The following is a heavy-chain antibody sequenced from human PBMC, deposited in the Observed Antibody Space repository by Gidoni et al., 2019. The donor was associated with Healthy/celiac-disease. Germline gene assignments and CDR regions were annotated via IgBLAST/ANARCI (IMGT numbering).Heavy chain of an antibody. CDR3: AKDYRLQWLVREAFDY. CDR2: ISGSGGST. Sequence: EVQLLESGGGLVQPGGSLRLSCAASGFTFSSYAMSWVRQAPGKGLEWVSAISGSGGSTYYADSVKGRFTISRDNSKNTLYLQMNSLRAEDTAVYYCAKDYRLQWLVREAFDYWGQGTLVTVSS. V-gene: IGHV3-23*01. CDR1: GFTFSSYA. D-gene: IGHD6-19*01. J-gene: IGHJ4*02.